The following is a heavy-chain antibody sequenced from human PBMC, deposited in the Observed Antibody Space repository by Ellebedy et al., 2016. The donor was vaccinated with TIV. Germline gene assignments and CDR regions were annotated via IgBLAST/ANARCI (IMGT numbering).Heavy chain of an antibody. CDR3: ARGAGMVIMYLDC. V-gene: IGHV4-4*02. Sequence: MPSETLSLTCAVSGGSISRNHWWSWVRQPPGQRVEGIGEKYHRGSTNYNQSLKSRLTISVDKSKNQFSLKLTSVTAADTAVYYCARGAGMVIMYLDCWGQGTLVTVSS. CDR2: KYHRGST. D-gene: IGHD3-3*01. J-gene: IGHJ4*02. CDR1: GGSISRNHW.